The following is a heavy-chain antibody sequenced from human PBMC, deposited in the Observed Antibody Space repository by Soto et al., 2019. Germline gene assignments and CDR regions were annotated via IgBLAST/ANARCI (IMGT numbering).Heavy chain of an antibody. Sequence: RGESLKISCKGSGYSFTSYWISWVRQMPGKGLEWMGRIDPSDSYTNYSPSFQGHVTISADKSISTAYLQWSSLKASDTAMYYCARHLSVWSGGHYGMDVWGQGTTVTVSS. CDR2: IDPSDSYT. J-gene: IGHJ6*02. D-gene: IGHD3-3*01. V-gene: IGHV5-10-1*01. CDR3: ARHLSVWSGGHYGMDV. CDR1: GYSFTSYW.